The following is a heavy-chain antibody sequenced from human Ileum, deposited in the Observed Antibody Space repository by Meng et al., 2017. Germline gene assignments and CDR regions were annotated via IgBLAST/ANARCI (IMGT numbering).Heavy chain of an antibody. CDR1: GGSVSSSGYQ. CDR2: AST. V-gene: IGHV4-61*08. Sequence: VQRQEPGPGLVRPSGTLSPICAVSGGSVSSSGYQWGWIRQPPGKGLEWIGYASTNYNPSLKSRVTISVDTSKNQFSLKLSSVTAADTAVYYCARFRGQTVVPAVPHGYYFDYWGQGTLVTVSS. D-gene: IGHD2-2*01. J-gene: IGHJ4*02. CDR3: ARFRGQTVVPAVPHGYYFDY.